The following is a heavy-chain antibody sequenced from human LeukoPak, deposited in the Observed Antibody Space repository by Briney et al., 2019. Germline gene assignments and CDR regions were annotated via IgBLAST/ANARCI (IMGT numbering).Heavy chain of an antibody. D-gene: IGHD3-9*01. Sequence: QPGGSLRLSCAASGFAFSSYAMSWVRQAPGKGLEWVSATSSSGSNTNYPDSVKGRFTISRDNSKNTLFLQMSSLSADDTAVYYCAKARTFYDFLTGYLDFDFWGQGTLVTVSS. CDR1: GFAFSSYA. CDR3: AKARTFYDFLTGYLDFDF. V-gene: IGHV3-23*01. CDR2: TSSSGSNT. J-gene: IGHJ4*02.